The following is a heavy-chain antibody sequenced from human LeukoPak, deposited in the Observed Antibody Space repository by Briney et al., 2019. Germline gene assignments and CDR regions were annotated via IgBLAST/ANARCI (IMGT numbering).Heavy chain of an antibody. Sequence: PGGSLRLSCAASGFTFNSYGMHWVRQVPGKGLEWVAIISYDGTNKYYADSVKGRFTISRDSSKNTLYLQLNSLRAEDTAVYYCAKFGGQYYGDRSSLLYAFDIWGQGTMVTVSS. D-gene: IGHD4-17*01. J-gene: IGHJ3*02. V-gene: IGHV3-30*18. CDR2: ISYDGTNK. CDR1: GFTFNSYG. CDR3: AKFGGQYYGDRSSLLYAFDI.